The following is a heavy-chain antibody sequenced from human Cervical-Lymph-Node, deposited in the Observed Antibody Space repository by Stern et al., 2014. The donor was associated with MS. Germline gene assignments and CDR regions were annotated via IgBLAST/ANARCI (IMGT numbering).Heavy chain of an antibody. J-gene: IGHJ4*02. CDR2: IGIGSRPI. CDR3: ARGWGDMGLRDFDY. CDR1: GFTFSIYT. Sequence: EVQLVESGGGLVQPGGSLRLSCAASGFTFSIYTMTWVRQAPGKGLEWVSFIGIGSRPIYYADSVKGRFTVSRDNAKNSLYLQMNSLSAEDTAVYYCARGWGDMGLRDFDYWGQGTLVTVSS. D-gene: IGHD5-12*01. V-gene: IGHV3-48*01.